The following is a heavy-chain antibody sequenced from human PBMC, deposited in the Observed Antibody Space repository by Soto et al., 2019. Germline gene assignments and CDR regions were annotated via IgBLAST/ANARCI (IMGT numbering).Heavy chain of an antibody. CDR1: GYILTGYS. CDR2: IDPNSRDT. V-gene: IGHV1-2*02. J-gene: IGHJ6*02. D-gene: IGHD5-18*01. Sequence: QVYLVQSGAEVRRPGASVKVSCTAFGYILTGYSLHWVRQAPGQGLEWMGWIDPNSRDTNSAEKFHGRVSMTRDTSISAAYLELSSLRSDDTAVYYCARGYGSSPNMELRFGMDVWGQGTTISVSS. CDR3: ARGYGSSPNMELRFGMDV.